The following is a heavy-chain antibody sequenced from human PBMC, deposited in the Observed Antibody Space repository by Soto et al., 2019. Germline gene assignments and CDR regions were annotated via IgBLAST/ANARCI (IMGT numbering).Heavy chain of an antibody. V-gene: IGHV4-4*02. J-gene: IGHJ4*02. Sequence: SETLSLTCAVSGGSISSTDWWTWVRQPPGKGLEWIGEIYHSGTTNYNPSLKSRVTISLDKSKNQFSLTLSSVTAADTAVYYCAAPGAGDFDYWGQGALVT. CDR1: GGSISSTDW. D-gene: IGHD6-13*01. CDR2: IYHSGTT. CDR3: AAPGAGDFDY.